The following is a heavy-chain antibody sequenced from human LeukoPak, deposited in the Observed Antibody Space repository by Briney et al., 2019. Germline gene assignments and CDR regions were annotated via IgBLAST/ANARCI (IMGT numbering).Heavy chain of an antibody. J-gene: IGHJ6*03. Sequence: GGSLRLSCAAAGFTFSSYGMHWVRQAPGKGLEWVAFIRYDGSNKYYADSVKGRFTISRDNSKNTLYLQMNSLRAEDTAVYYCAKVLPDYGAYVGDYYYYMDVWGKGTTVTISS. CDR3: AKVLPDYGAYVGDYYYYMDV. D-gene: IGHD4-17*01. CDR1: GFTFSSYG. V-gene: IGHV3-30*02. CDR2: IRYDGSNK.